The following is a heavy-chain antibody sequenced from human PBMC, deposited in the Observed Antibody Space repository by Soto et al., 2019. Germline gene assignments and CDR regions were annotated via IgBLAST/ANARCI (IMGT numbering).Heavy chain of an antibody. CDR2: ISSSSSYI. CDR3: ARDIYYDSSGDAFDI. D-gene: IGHD3-22*01. CDR1: GFTFSSYS. V-gene: IGHV3-21*01. Sequence: GGSLRLSCAASGFTFSSYSMNWVRQAPGKGLEWVSSISSSSSYIYYADSVKGRFTISRDNAKNSLYLQMNSLRAEDMAVYYCARDIYYDSSGDAFDIWGQGTMVTVSS. J-gene: IGHJ3*02.